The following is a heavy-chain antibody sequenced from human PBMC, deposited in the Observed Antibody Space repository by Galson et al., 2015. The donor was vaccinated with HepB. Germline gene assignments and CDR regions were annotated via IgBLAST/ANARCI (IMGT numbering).Heavy chain of an antibody. CDR3: ARAAVAVAGPVGDY. V-gene: IGHV1-69*04. CDR1: GYTFTSYA. J-gene: IGHJ4*02. D-gene: IGHD6-19*01. CDR2: IIPILGIA. Sequence: SVKVSCKASGYTFTSYAMHWVRQAPGQGLEWMGRIIPILGIANYAQKFQGRVTITADKSTSTAYMELSSLRSEDTAVYYCARAAVAVAGPVGDYWGQGTLVTVSS.